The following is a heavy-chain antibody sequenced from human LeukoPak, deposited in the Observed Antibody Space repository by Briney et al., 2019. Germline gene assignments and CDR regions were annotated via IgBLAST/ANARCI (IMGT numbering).Heavy chain of an antibody. J-gene: IGHJ5*02. CDR3: ARDHCSGGSCYPPNWFDP. D-gene: IGHD2-15*01. CDR1: GHTFTSYG. Sequence: ASVKVSCKASGHTFTSYGISWVRQAPGQGLEWMGWISAYNGNTNYAQKLQGRVTMTTDTSTSTAYMELRSLRSDDTAVYYCARDHCSGGSCYPPNWFDPWGQGTLVTVSS. CDR2: ISAYNGNT. V-gene: IGHV1-18*04.